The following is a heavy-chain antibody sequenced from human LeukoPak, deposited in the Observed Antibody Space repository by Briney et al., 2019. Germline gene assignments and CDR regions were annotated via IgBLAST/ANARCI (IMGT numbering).Heavy chain of an antibody. J-gene: IGHJ4*02. D-gene: IGHD3-22*01. CDR1: GGSISSYY. Sequence: KPSETLSLTCTVSGGSISSYYWSWIRQPPGKGLEWIGYIYYSGSTNYNPSLKSRVTISVDTSKNQFSLKLSSVTAADTAVYYCARRGYYYDSSGSPGYYFDYWGQGTLVTVSS. V-gene: IGHV4-59*08. CDR2: IYYSGST. CDR3: ARRGYYYDSSGSPGYYFDY.